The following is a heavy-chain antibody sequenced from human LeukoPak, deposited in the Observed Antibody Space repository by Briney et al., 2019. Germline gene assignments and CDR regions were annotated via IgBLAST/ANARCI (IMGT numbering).Heavy chain of an antibody. V-gene: IGHV1-69*01. Sequence: GGSLRLCCAASGFTFSSYSMNWVRQAPGKGLEWMGGIIPIFGTANYAQKFQGRVTITADESTSTAYMELSSLRSDDTAVYYCARECHYYDSSGNCCYWGQGTLVTVSS. J-gene: IGHJ4*02. CDR2: IIPIFGTA. D-gene: IGHD3-22*01. CDR1: GFTFSSYS. CDR3: ARECHYYDSSGNCCY.